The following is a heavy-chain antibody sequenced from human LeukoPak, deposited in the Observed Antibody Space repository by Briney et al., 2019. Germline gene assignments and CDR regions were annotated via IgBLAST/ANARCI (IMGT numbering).Heavy chain of an antibody. CDR3: ARLTGGIAVAGFDY. V-gene: IGHV4-39*01. CDR2: IYYSGCT. J-gene: IGHJ4*02. CDR1: GGSISSSSYY. Sequence: SETLSLTCTVSGGSISSSSYYWGWIRQPPGKGLEWIGSIYYSGCTYYNPSLKSRVTISVDTSKNQFSLKLSSVTAADTAVYYCARLTGGIAVAGFDYWGQGTLVTVSS. D-gene: IGHD6-19*01.